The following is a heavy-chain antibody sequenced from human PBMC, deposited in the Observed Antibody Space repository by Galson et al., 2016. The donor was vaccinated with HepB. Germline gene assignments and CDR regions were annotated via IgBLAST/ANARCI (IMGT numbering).Heavy chain of an antibody. Sequence: ETLSLTCTVFNDSISATSYYWGWIRQPPGKGLEWIGNVFYSGTTYYNPSLRGRVTVSVDTSKNQFYLQLASVSAADTAIYYCARHEKLHYPFDPWGQGTLVIVSS. CDR2: VFYSGTT. D-gene: IGHD3-10*01. J-gene: IGHJ5*02. V-gene: IGHV4-39*01. CDR1: NDSISATSYY. CDR3: ARHEKLHYPFDP.